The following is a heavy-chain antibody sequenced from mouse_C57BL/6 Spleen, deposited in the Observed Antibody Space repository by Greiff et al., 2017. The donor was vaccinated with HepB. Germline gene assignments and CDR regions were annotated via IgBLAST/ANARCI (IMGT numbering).Heavy chain of an antibody. J-gene: IGHJ2*01. D-gene: IGHD2-10*02. CDR3: APSNGDY. CDR1: GYAFGSSW. Sequence: VQLQQSGPELVKPGASVKISCKASGYAFGSSWMNWVKQRPGKGLEWIGRIYPGDGDTNYNGKFKGKATLTADKSSSTAYMQLSSLTSEDSAVYFCAPSNGDYWGQGTTLTVSS. V-gene: IGHV1-82*01. CDR2: IYPGDGDT.